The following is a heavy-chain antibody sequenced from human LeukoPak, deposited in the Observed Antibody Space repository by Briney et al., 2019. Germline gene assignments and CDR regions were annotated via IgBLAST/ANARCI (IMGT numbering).Heavy chain of an antibody. D-gene: IGHD6-6*01. CDR3: ARDWGVTARPGYMDV. J-gene: IGHJ6*03. V-gene: IGHV4-59*01. Sequence: SATLSLTCTISGGSISPYYWSWIRQSPGKGLEWIGYIYYSGNTYYNPSLKSRVTISVDTSKNQFSLKLSSVTAADTAVYYCARDWGVTARPGYMDVWGKGTTVTVSS. CDR2: IYYSGNT. CDR1: GGSISPYY.